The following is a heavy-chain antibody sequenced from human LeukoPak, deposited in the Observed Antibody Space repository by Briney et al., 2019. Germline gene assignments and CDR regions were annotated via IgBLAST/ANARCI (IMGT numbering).Heavy chain of an antibody. V-gene: IGHV4-61*02. Sequence: SETLSLTCTVSGGSISSGSYYWSWIRPPAGKGLEWIGRIYTSGSTNYNPSLKSRVTMSVDTSKNQFSLKLSSVTAADTAVYYCARDGKIAVAGTLYYYYYMDVWGKGTTVTVSS. J-gene: IGHJ6*03. CDR2: IYTSGST. D-gene: IGHD6-19*01. CDR3: ARDGKIAVAGTLYYYYYMDV. CDR1: GGSISSGSYY.